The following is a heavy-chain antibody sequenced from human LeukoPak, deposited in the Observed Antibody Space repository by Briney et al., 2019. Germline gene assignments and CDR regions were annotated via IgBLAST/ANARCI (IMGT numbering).Heavy chain of an antibody. CDR2: ISYDGSNK. D-gene: IGHD5-18*01. CDR3: ARTVDTAMVTIDY. Sequence: GGSLRLSCAASGFTFSNYAMHWVRQAPGKGLEWAAVISYDGSNKNYADFVKGRFTISRDNSKNTLYLQMNSLRAEDTAVYYCARTVDTAMVTIDYWGQGTLVTVSS. J-gene: IGHJ4*02. V-gene: IGHV3-30-3*01. CDR1: GFTFSNYA.